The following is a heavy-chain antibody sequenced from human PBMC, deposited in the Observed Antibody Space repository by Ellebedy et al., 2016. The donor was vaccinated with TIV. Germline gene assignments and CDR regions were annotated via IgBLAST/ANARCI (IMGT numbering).Heavy chain of an antibody. CDR2: SSYDGAYA. V-gene: IGHV3-30*18. D-gene: IGHD2-8*01. J-gene: IGHJ6*02. Sequence: PWGSLRLSCKASGFTFRSFGMHLVRLSVGKGLEWVADSSYDGAYAHYADSVKGRFTCSRDNSKNTLYLQMNSLSAEDTAVYFCAKDRGSRDSVYPNGMDAWGQGITVTVSS. CDR1: GFTFRSFG. CDR3: AKDRGSRDSVYPNGMDA.